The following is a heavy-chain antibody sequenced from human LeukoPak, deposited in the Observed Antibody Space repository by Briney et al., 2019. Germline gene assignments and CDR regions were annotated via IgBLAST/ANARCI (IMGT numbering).Heavy chain of an antibody. CDR3: ARIPGDRPDD. CDR1: GASMTRYY. D-gene: IGHD7-27*01. Sequence: PSETLSLTCTVSGASMTRYYWTWIRQPPGKGLEWVGYMYFGERTNYNPSLKSRDTISIDTSKKQFSLNLKSVTAADTAVYYCARIPGDRPDDWGQGTLVTVS. J-gene: IGHJ4*02. CDR2: MYFGERT. V-gene: IGHV4-59*01.